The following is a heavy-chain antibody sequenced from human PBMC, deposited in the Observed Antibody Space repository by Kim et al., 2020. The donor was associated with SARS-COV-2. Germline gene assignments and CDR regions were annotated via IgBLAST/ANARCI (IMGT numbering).Heavy chain of an antibody. CDR1: GFTFSSYS. V-gene: IGHV3-48*02. CDR3: ARGGEGHPLTLLGDSGAYYFDY. Sequence: GGSLRLSCAASGFTFSSYSMNWVRQAPGKGLEWVSYISSSSSTIYYADSVKGRFTISRDNAKNSLYLQMNSLRDEDTAVYYCARGGEGHPLTLLGDSGAYYFDYWGQGTLVTVSS. J-gene: IGHJ4*02. CDR2: ISSSSSTI. D-gene: IGHD4-17*01.